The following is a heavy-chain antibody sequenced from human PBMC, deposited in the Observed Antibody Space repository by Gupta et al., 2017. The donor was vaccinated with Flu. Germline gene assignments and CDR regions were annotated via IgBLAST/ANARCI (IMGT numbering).Heavy chain of an antibody. CDR2: VNHSGST. Sequence: SWTWIRQPPGKGLEWIGEVNHSGSTNYNPSLISRVTISIDTSKNQFSLRLNSATAADTAMYYCTRGFSSRYGVYSYYDLWCLVTLVAVSS. D-gene: IGHD4-17*01. CDR3: TRGFSSRYGVYSYYDL. CDR1: S. V-gene: IGHV4-34*01. J-gene: IGHJ2*01.